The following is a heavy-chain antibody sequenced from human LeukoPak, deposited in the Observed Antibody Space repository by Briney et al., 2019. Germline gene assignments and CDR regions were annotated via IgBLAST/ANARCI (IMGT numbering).Heavy chain of an antibody. Sequence: PSETLSLTCAVYGGSFSGYYWSWIRQPPGKGLEWIGEINHSGSTNYNPSLKSRVTISVDTSKNQFSLKLSSVTAADTAVYYCARGHHYDFCSGRPFVAFDIWGQGTMVTVSS. J-gene: IGHJ3*02. CDR1: GGSFSGYY. D-gene: IGHD3-3*01. CDR2: INHSGST. CDR3: ARGHHYDFCSGRPFVAFDI. V-gene: IGHV4-34*01.